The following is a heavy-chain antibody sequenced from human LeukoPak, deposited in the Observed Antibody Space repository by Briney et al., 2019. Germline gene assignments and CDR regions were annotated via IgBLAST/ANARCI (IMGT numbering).Heavy chain of an antibody. CDR2: ISSSGGTI. CDR1: GFTFSDYY. CDR3: ACIAVAGTGSYYFDY. D-gene: IGHD6-19*01. V-gene: IGHV3-11*01. Sequence: GGSLRLSCAASGFTFSDYYMSWIRQAPGKGLEWVSYISSSGGTIYYADSVKGRFTISRDNAKNSLYLQMNSLRAEDTAVYYCACIAVAGTGSYYFDYWGQGTLVTVSS. J-gene: IGHJ4*02.